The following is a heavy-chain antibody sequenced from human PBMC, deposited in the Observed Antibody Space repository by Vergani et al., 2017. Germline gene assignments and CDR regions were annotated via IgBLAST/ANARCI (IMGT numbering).Heavy chain of an antibody. CDR2: IHPADSDT. CDR1: GYSFTNYW. CDR3: ARLYGRDSSGSKYFDY. D-gene: IGHD3-22*01. J-gene: IGHJ4*02. Sequence: EVQLVQSGAEVNKPGESLKISCQISGYSFTNYWIGWVRQMPGKGLEWMGIIHPADSDTRYSPSFQGQVTISVDKSISTAYLPRSSLRASDSAMYYCARLYGRDSSGSKYFDYWGQGTLVTVSS. V-gene: IGHV5-51*01.